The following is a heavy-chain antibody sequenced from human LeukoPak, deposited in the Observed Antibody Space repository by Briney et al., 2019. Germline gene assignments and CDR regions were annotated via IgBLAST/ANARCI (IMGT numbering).Heavy chain of an antibody. CDR2: IYSGGST. J-gene: IGHJ4*02. D-gene: IGHD3-22*01. CDR3: ARDSSSWYSYDSSGYYY. CDR1: GFTVSSNY. Sequence: GRSLRLSCAASGFTVSSNYMSWVRQAPGKGLEWVSVIYSGGSTYYADSVKGRFTISRDNSKNTLYLQMNSLRAEDTAVYYCARDSSSWYSYDSSGYYYWGQGTLVTVSS. V-gene: IGHV3-66*01.